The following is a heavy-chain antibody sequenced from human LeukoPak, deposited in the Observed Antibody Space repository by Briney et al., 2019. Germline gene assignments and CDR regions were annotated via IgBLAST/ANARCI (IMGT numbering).Heavy chain of an antibody. V-gene: IGHV3-30*01. Sequence: PGGSLRLSCAASGFIFSNFAMHWVRQAPGKGLEWVALISFDGSHTYYADSMKGRFTIFRDNSRNVLYLQMTSLRGDDSAVYYCAREEQELVRDYYYYMDVWGKGTTVTVSS. D-gene: IGHD1-26*01. CDR3: AREEQELVRDYYYYMDV. CDR2: ISFDGSHT. J-gene: IGHJ6*03. CDR1: GFIFSNFA.